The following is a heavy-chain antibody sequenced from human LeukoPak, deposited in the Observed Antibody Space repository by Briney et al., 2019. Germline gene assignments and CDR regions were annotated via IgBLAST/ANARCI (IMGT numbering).Heavy chain of an antibody. V-gene: IGHV1-2*02. D-gene: IGHD2-21*02. CDR3: ATKKTPLYCGGDCYSGLGWFGP. Sequence: ASVKVSCKASGYTFTGYHIHWVRQAPGQGLEWMGWINPKNGGTRFAQKFQGRVTMTRDTSISTAYMELSSLRSDDTAVYYCATKKTPLYCGGDCYSGLGWFGPWGQGTLITVSS. CDR2: INPKNGGT. CDR1: GYTFTGYH. J-gene: IGHJ5*02.